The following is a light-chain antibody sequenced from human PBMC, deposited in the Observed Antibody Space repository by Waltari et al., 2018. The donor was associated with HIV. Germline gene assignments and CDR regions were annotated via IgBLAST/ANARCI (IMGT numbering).Light chain of an antibody. Sequence: QSALTQPRSVSESPGQSVTISCTGTSSDVGAYNYVSWYQQHPGRAPKFIIYNVSERPSRFPDRFSGSKSGNTASLTISGLQAEDEADYYCSSYAGTSNFVLFGGGTKLTVL. CDR3: SSYAGTSNFVL. V-gene: IGLV2-11*01. J-gene: IGLJ2*01. CDR2: NVS. CDR1: SSDVGAYNY.